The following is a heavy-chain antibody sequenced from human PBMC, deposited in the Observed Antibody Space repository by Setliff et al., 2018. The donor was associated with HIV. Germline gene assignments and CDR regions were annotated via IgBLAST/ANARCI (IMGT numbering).Heavy chain of an antibody. J-gene: IGHJ6*02. CDR3: ASDISPDDGYYYYGMDV. Sequence: KPSETLSLTCTVSGGSISSGSYYWSWIRQPAGKGLEWIGRIYTSGSTNYNPSLKSRVTISVDTSKNQFSLKLSSVTAADTAVYYCASDISPDDGYYYYGMDVWGQGTTVTVSS. CDR1: GGSISSGSYY. D-gene: IGHD3-16*01. V-gene: IGHV4-61*02. CDR2: IYTSGST.